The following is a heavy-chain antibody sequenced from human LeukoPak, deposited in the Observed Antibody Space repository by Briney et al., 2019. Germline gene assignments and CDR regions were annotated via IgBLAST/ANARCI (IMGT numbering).Heavy chain of an antibody. D-gene: IGHD6-13*01. Sequence: PGGSLRLSCAASRFTFTSYAMGWVRQPPGKGLEWVSTISGNGGDTFYADSVKGRFTISRDNSKNTLYLQMNSLRVEDTAVYFCMKDGGGAAGSFDYWGQGTVVTVSS. CDR1: RFTFTSYA. V-gene: IGHV3-23*01. CDR3: MKDGGGAAGSFDY. CDR2: ISGNGGDT. J-gene: IGHJ4*02.